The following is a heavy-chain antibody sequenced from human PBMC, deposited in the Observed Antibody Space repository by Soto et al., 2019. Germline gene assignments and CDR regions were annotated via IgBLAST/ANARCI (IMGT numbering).Heavy chain of an antibody. CDR1: GFAFSNCA. Sequence: LRLSCAASGFAFSNCAMSWVRQAPGKGLEWVSTIKTSGDTTFYADPVKGRFTTSRDDSKNTLYLQMNSLRAEDTATYYCTKDVAGDIGADFWGQGTPVTVSS. CDR2: IKTSGDTT. V-gene: IGHV3-23*05. D-gene: IGHD6-19*01. J-gene: IGHJ4*02. CDR3: TKDVAGDIGADF.